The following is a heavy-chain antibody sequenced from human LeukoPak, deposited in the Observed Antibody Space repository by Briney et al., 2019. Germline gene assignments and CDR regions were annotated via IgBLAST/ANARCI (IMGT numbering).Heavy chain of an antibody. J-gene: IGHJ3*01. CDR1: GGSITIGAW. CDR2: VYYSGSP. Sequence: SGTLSLTCAVSGGSITIGAWWTWVRQPPGQGLEWIGEVYYSGSPNYNSSLKSRVTISLDKTKNQFLLNLTSVTAADTAVYYCARGPRKWGQGTMVTVSS. V-gene: IGHV4-4*02. CDR3: ARGPRK.